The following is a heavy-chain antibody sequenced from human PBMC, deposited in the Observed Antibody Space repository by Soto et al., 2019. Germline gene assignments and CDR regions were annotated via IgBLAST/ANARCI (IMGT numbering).Heavy chain of an antibody. V-gene: IGHV3-33*01. J-gene: IGHJ4*02. CDR1: GFTFSSYG. CDR3: ARGVVGYYYSSGPDY. D-gene: IGHD3-22*01. Sequence: QVQLVESGGGVVQPGRSLRLSCAASGFTFSSYGMHWVRQAPGKGLEWVAVIWYDGSNKYYADSVKGRFTISRDNSKNTLYLQMNSLRAEDTAVYYCARGVVGYYYSSGPDYWGQGTLVTVSS. CDR2: IWYDGSNK.